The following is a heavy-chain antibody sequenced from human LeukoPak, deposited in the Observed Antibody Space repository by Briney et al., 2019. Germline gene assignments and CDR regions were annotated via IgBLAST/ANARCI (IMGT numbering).Heavy chain of an antibody. CDR1: GFTFSTYA. V-gene: IGHV3-23*01. Sequence: GGSLRLSCAASGFTFSTYAMSWVRQAPGKGLEGVSAISDSGGGTSYADSVRGRFTISRDNSRNTLYLQMNSLRADDTAIYYCAKVRGRVVAPDFGYYLDYWGQGALVTVSS. D-gene: IGHD2-15*01. CDR3: AKVRGRVVAPDFGYYLDY. J-gene: IGHJ4*02. CDR2: ISDSGGGT.